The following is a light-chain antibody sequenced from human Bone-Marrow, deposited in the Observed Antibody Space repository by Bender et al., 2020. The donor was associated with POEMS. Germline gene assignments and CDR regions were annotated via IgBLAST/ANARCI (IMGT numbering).Light chain of an antibody. CDR2: EVT. CDR3: SSCATGSTSLL. Sequence: QSALTQPASVSGSPGQSITISCTGTTSDVGSYNLVSWYQQHPGKVPKLLIFEVTQRPSGVSNRFSASKSGNTASLTISVLLAVDEAVYYSSSCATGSTSLLFGAGTKLTVL. J-gene: IGLJ2*01. CDR1: TSDVGSYNL. V-gene: IGLV2-23*02.